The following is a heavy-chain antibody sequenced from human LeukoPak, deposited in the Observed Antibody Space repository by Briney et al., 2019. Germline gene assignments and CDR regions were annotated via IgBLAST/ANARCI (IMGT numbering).Heavy chain of an antibody. CDR3: AREGGSYYVDY. CDR2: ISYDGSNK. J-gene: IGHJ4*02. V-gene: IGHV3-30-3*01. Sequence: GGSLRLSCAASGFTFSSYAMHWVRQAPGKGLEWVAVISYDGSNKYYADSVKGRFTISRDNSENTLYLQMNSLRAEDTAVYYCAREGGSYYVDYWGQGTLVTVSS. D-gene: IGHD1-26*01. CDR1: GFTFSSYA.